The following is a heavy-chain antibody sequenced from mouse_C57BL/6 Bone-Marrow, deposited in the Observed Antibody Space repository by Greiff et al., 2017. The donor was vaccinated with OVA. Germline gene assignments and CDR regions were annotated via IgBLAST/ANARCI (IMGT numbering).Heavy chain of an antibody. CDR2: ISSGGSYT. Sequence: EVKLVESGGDLVKPGGSLTLSCAASGFTFSSYGMSWVRQTPDKRLEWVATISSGGSYTYYPDSVKGRFTISRDNAKHTLYLQMSSLKSEDTAMYYCARHGDYGSFFDYWGQGTTLTGSS. V-gene: IGHV5-6*01. CDR3: ARHGDYGSFFDY. D-gene: IGHD1-1*01. CDR1: GFTFSSYG. J-gene: IGHJ2*01.